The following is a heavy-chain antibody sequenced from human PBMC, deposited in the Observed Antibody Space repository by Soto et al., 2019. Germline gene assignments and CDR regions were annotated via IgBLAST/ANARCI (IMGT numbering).Heavy chain of an antibody. Sequence: GSLRLSCAASGFTFSSYAMSWVRQAPGKGLEWVSAISGSGGSTYYADSVKGRFTISRDNSKNTLYLQMNSLRAEDMAVYYCAKEELPLVAGVDFAEYFQHWGQGTLVTVSS. CDR1: GFTFSSYA. V-gene: IGHV3-23*01. D-gene: IGHD6-19*01. CDR3: AKEELPLVAGVDFAEYFQH. CDR2: ISGSGGST. J-gene: IGHJ1*01.